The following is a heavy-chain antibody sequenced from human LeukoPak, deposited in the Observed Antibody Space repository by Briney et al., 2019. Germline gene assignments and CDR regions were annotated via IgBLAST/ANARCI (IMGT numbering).Heavy chain of an antibody. J-gene: IGHJ6*02. D-gene: IGHD1-14*01. CDR3: AVNPYLSYGMDV. CDR2: INHSGST. Sequence: SETLSLTCAVYGGSFSGYYWSWIRQPPGKGLEWIGEINHSGSTNYNPPLKSRVTISVDTSKNQFSLKLSSVTAADTAVYYCAVNPYLSYGMDVWGQGTTVTVSS. CDR1: GGSFSGYY. V-gene: IGHV4-34*01.